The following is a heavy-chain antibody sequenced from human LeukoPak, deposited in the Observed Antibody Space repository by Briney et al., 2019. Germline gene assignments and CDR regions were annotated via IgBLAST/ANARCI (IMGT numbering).Heavy chain of an antibody. D-gene: IGHD1-26*01. CDR2: IYYSGST. CDR3: ARHSRVGARYFDY. V-gene: IGHV4-59*08. CDR1: GGSISSYY. J-gene: IGHJ4*02. Sequence: KPSETLSLTCTVSGGSISSYYWSWIRQPPGKGLEWIGNIYYSGSTNYNPSLKSRVTISVDTSKNQFSLKLSSVTAADTAVYYCARHSRVGARYFDYWGQGTLVTVSS.